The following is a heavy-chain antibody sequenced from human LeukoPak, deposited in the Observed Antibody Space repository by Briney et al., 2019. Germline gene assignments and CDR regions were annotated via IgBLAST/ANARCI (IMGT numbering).Heavy chain of an antibody. CDR3: ATSGVGVRGVMDY. Sequence: SETLSLTCTVSGGSISSSWWSWVRQPPGKGLEWIGEVSHSGSTNYNAPLRSRVTISVDKSKNQLSLKLNSVTGADTAVYYCATSGVGVRGVMDYWGQGTLVTVSS. V-gene: IGHV4-4*02. D-gene: IGHD3-10*01. CDR1: GGSISSSW. CDR2: VSHSGST. J-gene: IGHJ4*02.